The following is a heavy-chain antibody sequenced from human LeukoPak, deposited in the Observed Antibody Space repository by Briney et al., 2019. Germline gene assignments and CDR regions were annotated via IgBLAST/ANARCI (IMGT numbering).Heavy chain of an antibody. D-gene: IGHD3-22*01. CDR2: ISSSGSII. Sequence: AGGSLRLSCAASGFTITDYYMSWIRQAPGKGLEWVSYISSSGSIIYYADSVKGRFTISRDNAKNSLYLQMNSLRAEDTAVYYCAKDSYYYGSSGQFDYWGQGTLVTVSS. V-gene: IGHV3-11*04. CDR3: AKDSYYYGSSGQFDY. J-gene: IGHJ4*02. CDR1: GFTITDYY.